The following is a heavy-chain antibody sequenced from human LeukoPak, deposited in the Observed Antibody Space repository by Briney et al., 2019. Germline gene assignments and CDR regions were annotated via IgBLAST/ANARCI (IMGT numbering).Heavy chain of an antibody. V-gene: IGHV3-7*01. CDR1: GFTFSSYW. CDR3: ARGIPNYDFWSGYHPFWYYYMDV. Sequence: GGSLRLSCAASGFTFSSYWMSWVRQAPGKGLEWVANIKQDGSEKYYVDSVKGRFTISRDNAKNSLYLQMNSLRAEDTAVYYCARGIPNYDFWSGYHPFWYYYMDVWGKGTTVTVSS. CDR2: IKQDGSEK. J-gene: IGHJ6*03. D-gene: IGHD3-3*01.